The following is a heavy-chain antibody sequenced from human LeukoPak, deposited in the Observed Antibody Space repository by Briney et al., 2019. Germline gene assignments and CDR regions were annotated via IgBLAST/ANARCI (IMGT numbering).Heavy chain of an antibody. V-gene: IGHV4-34*01. J-gene: IGHJ4*02. D-gene: IGHD2-2*01. Sequence: SETLSLTCAVYGGSFSGYYWSWIRQPPGKGLEWIGEINHSGSTNYNPSLKSRVTISVDTSKNQFSLRLSSVTAADTAVYYCARASVGCSSTSCYSTQFDYWGQGTLVTVSS. CDR2: INHSGST. CDR1: GGSFSGYY. CDR3: ARASVGCSSTSCYSTQFDY.